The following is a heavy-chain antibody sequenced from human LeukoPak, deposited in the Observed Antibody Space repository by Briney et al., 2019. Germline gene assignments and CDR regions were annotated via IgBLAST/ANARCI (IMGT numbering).Heavy chain of an antibody. Sequence: PSETLSLTCTVSGGSISSYYWSWIRQPPGKGLEWIGYIYYSGSTNYNPSLKSRVTISVDTSKNQFSLKLSSVTAADTAVYYCARDRAGNWFDRWGQGTLVTVSS. CDR2: IYYSGST. V-gene: IGHV4-59*01. CDR1: GGSISSYY. CDR3: ARDRAGNWFDR. J-gene: IGHJ5*02. D-gene: IGHD3-10*01.